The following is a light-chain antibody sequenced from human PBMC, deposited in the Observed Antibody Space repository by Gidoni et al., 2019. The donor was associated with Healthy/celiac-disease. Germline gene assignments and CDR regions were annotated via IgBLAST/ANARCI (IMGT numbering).Light chain of an antibody. CDR3: HQYYSTPSYT. CDR2: WAS. CDR1: QSVLYSSNNTNY. J-gene: IGKJ2*01. V-gene: IGKV4-1*01. Sequence: DIMMTQSPDSLSVSLGERATINCKYSQSVLYSSNNTNYLDWYQHKPGQPPKLLIYWASTRESGVLDRFSGSGSGTDCTLTISSLQAEDVVVYYCHQYYSTPSYTFGQGTKLEIK.